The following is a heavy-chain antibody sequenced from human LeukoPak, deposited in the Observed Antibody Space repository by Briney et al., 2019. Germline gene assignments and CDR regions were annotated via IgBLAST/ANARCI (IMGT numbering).Heavy chain of an antibody. CDR1: GFTFSSYA. CDR3: AKYSRHFDF. Sequence: GGCLRLSCAASGFTFSSYAMSWDRQAPGKGLEWVSTISNSGDNTFYADSVKGRFTISRDNSKNTLYLQLNSLRAEDTAVYYCAKYSRHFDFWGQGTLVTVSS. CDR2: ISNSGDNT. J-gene: IGHJ4*02. D-gene: IGHD5-18*01. V-gene: IGHV3-23*01.